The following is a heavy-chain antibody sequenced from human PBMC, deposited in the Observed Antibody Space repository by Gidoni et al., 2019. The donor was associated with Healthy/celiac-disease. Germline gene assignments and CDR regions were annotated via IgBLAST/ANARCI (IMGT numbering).Heavy chain of an antibody. CDR3: ARGSGYYGMDV. J-gene: IGHJ6*02. V-gene: IGHV3-30-3*01. Sequence: QVQLVESGGGVVQPGRSLRLSCAASGFTFSSYAMHWVRQAPGKGLGWVAVISYDGSNKYYADSVKGRFTISRDNSKNTLYLQMNSLRAEDTAVYYCARGSGYYGMDVWGQGTTVTVSS. CDR2: ISYDGSNK. CDR1: GFTFSSYA.